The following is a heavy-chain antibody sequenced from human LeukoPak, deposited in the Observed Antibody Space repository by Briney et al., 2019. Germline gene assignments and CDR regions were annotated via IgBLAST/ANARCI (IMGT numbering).Heavy chain of an antibody. CDR2: FDPEDGET. V-gene: IGHV1-24*01. D-gene: IGHD1-26*01. CDR1: GYTLTELS. J-gene: IGHJ4*02. Sequence: ASVKVSCKVSGYTLTELSMHWVRQAPGKGLEWMGGFDPEDGETIYAQKFQGRVTITADESTSTAYMELSSLRSEDTAVYYCARVGRNSGSYIPSYYFDYWGQGTLVTVSS. CDR3: ARVGRNSGSYIPSYYFDY.